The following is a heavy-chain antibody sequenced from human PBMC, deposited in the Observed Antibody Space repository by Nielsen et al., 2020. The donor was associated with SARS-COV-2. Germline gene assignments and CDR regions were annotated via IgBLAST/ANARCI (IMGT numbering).Heavy chain of an antibody. J-gene: IGHJ6*02. CDR1: GFTVNRNY. CDR3: ARGVELPHQPPAMDV. Sequence: GESLKISCAASGFTVNRNYMSRVRQAPGKGLEWVSLMYAGASTYYADSVKGRFTISRHNAENTVYLQMNSLRTDDTAVYYCARGVELPHQPPAMDVWGQGTTVTVSS. CDR2: MYAGAST. V-gene: IGHV3-53*04. D-gene: IGHD2-15*01.